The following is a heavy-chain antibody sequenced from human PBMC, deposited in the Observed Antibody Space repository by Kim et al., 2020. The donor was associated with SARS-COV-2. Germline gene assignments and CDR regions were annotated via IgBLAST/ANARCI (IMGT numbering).Heavy chain of an antibody. CDR3: ARAGGSYGGDDY. J-gene: IGHJ4*02. V-gene: IGHV3-21*01. D-gene: IGHD1-26*01. CDR1: GFTFSSYS. Sequence: GGSLRLSCAASGFTFSSYSMNWVRQAPGKGLEWVSSISSSSSYIYYADSVKGRFTISRDNAKNSLYLQMNSLRAEDTAVYYCARAGGSYGGDDYWGQGTLVTVSS. CDR2: ISSSSSYI.